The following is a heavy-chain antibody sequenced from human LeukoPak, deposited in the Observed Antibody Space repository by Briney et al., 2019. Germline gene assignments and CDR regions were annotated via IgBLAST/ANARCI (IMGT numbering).Heavy chain of an antibody. CDR3: ARGRYSSSWYQVRYWFDP. D-gene: IGHD6-13*01. V-gene: IGHV4-59*08. CDR1: GGSISSYY. CDR2: IYYSGST. Sequence: SQTLSLTCTVSGGSISSYYWSWIRQPPGKGLEWIGYIYYSGSTNYNPSLKSRVTISVDTSKNQFSLKLSSVTAADTAVYYCARGRYSSSWYQVRYWFDPWGQGTLVTVSS. J-gene: IGHJ5*02.